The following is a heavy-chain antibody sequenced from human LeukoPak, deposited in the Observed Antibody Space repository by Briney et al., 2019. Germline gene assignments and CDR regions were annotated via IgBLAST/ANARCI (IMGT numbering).Heavy chain of an antibody. CDR3: ARARMTSYDSRSNWFDP. D-gene: IGHD3-22*01. CDR1: GYTFTGYY. CDR2: INPNSGGT. Sequence: ASVKVSCKASGYTFTGYYMHWVRQAPGQGLEWMGWINPNSGGTNYAQKFQGRVTMTRDTSISTAYMELSRLRSDDTAVYYCARARMTSYDSRSNWFDPWGQGTLVTVSS. J-gene: IGHJ5*02. V-gene: IGHV1-2*02.